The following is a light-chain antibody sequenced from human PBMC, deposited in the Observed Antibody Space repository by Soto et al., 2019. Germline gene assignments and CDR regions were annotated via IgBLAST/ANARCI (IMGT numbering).Light chain of an antibody. V-gene: IGLV4-69*01. Sequence: QSVLTQSPSASASLGASVKLTCTLSSGHSSYAIAWHQQQPEKGPRYLMKVNSDGSHSKGDGIPDRFSGSSSGAERYLTISGLQSEDEADYYCRTWGTGLPAVFGGGTQLTVL. CDR2: VNSDGSH. CDR1: SGHSSYA. CDR3: RTWGTGLPAV. J-gene: IGLJ7*01.